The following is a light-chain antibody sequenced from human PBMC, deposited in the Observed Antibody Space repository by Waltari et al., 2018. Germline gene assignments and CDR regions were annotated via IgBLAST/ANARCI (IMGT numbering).Light chain of an antibody. CDR2: GKN. J-gene: IGLJ3*02. V-gene: IGLV3-19*01. Sequence: SSELTQDPAVSVALGQTVRITCQGDSLRSYSASWYQQKPGQAPVLVIYGKNNRPSGVPDRFAGSSSGNTASLAITGAQAEDEAEYYCNARDSRGKHWVFGGGTKLTVL. CDR3: NARDSRGKHWV. CDR1: SLRSYS.